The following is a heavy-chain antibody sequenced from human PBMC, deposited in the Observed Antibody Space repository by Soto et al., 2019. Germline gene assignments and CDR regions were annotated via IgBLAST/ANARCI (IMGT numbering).Heavy chain of an antibody. J-gene: IGHJ2*01. CDR1: GTSFSNSY. V-gene: IGHV4-34*01. CDR2: INHPGST. Sequence: QVQLQQWGAGLLKPSETLSLSCSVYGTSFSNSYWSWIRQAPGKGLEWLVEINHPGSTNYNPSLKSRVTISVDASKKEFSLKLRSVTAADTAVYYCARVGQLFPDLDLWGRGTLVSVSS. D-gene: IGHD3-10*01. CDR3: ARVGQLFPDLDL.